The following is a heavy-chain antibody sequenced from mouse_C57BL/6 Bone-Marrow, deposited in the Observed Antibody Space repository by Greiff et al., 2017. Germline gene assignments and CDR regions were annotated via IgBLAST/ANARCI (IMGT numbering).Heavy chain of an antibody. V-gene: IGHV5-17*01. CDR3: ARGIYGNYDAY. Sequence: EVPGVESGGGLVKPGGSLQLSCAASGFTFSDYGMHWVRQAPEKGLEWVAYISSGRSTIYYADTVKGRFTISSDNAKNTLFLQMTRLRSEDTAMYDWARGIYGNYDAYWGQGTLVTVSA. D-gene: IGHD2-1*01. CDR2: ISSGRSTI. J-gene: IGHJ3*01. CDR1: GFTFSDYG.